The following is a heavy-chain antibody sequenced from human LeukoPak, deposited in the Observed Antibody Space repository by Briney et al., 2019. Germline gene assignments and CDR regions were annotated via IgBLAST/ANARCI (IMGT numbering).Heavy chain of an antibody. CDR3: ARHRSKWLQSSFDY. CDR2: IFYSGNT. V-gene: IGHV4-39*01. CDR1: GGSINSSSYY. J-gene: IGHJ4*02. Sequence: SGTLSLTCTVSGGSINSSSYYWGWIRQPPGKGLEWIGSIFYSGNTYDNPSLKSRVTISVDTSKNQFSLKLNSVTAADTAVYYCARHRSKWLQSSFDYWGQGTLVTVSS. D-gene: IGHD5-24*01.